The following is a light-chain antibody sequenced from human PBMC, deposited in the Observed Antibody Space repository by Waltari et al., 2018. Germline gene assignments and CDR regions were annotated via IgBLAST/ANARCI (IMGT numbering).Light chain of an antibody. V-gene: IGKV3-20*01. Sequence: EIVLTQSPGTLSVSPGERATLSCRASQSVTSSLAWYQQKPGQAPRLIIYGASTRATGFPDRFSGSGSGTDFTLTISRLEPEDFAVYYCQQYDSSWTFGQGTNLEIK. CDR3: QQYDSSWT. J-gene: IGKJ1*01. CDR1: QSVTSS. CDR2: GAS.